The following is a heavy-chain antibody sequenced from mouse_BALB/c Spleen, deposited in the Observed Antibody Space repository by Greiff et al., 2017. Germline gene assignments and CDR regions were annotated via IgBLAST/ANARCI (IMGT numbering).Heavy chain of an antibody. CDR3: ARGLAY. D-gene: IGHD3-3*01. CDR2: IYPGNVNT. J-gene: IGHJ3*01. V-gene: IGHV1S56*01. CDR1: GYTFTSYY. Sequence: QVQLQQSGPELVKPGASVRISCKASGYTFTSYYIHWVKQRPGQGLEWIGWIYPGNVNTKYNEKFKGKATLTADKSSSTAYMLLSSLTSEDSAIYFCARGLAYWGQGTLVTVSA.